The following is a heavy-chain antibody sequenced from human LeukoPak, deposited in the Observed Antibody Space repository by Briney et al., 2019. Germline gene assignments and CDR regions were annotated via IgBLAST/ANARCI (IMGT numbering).Heavy chain of an antibody. CDR3: ARDRHHSVRTFDY. CDR1: GGTFSSYA. CDR2: IIPIFGTA. J-gene: IGHJ4*02. V-gene: IGHV1-69*13. Sequence: ASVKVSCKASGGTFSSYAISWVRQAPGQGLEWMGGIIPIFGTANYAQKFQGRVTITADESTSTAYMELSSLRSEDTAVYYCARDRHHSVRTFDYWGQGTLVTVSS.